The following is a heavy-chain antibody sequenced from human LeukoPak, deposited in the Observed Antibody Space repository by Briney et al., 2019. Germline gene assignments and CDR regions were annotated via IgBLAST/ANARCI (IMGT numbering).Heavy chain of an antibody. V-gene: IGHV4-39*07. CDR2: IHYTGGT. D-gene: IGHD3-3*01. CDR3: TRLHSRGFGVLEY. CDR1: GGSISSTTYY. J-gene: IGHJ4*02. Sequence: SETLSLTCSVFGGSISSTTYYWVWIRQPPGKGLECIASIHYTGGTNYNPSLKSRLTISLDKSKNQFSLDVTSVTAADTAIYFCTRLHSRGFGVLEYWGQGTLVTVSS.